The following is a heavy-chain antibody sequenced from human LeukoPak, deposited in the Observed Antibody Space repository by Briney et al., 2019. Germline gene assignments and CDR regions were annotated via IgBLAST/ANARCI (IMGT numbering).Heavy chain of an antibody. Sequence: SETLSLTCTVSGGSISSGSYYWSWIRQPAGKGLEWIGRIYTSGSTNYNPSLKSRVTISVDTSKNQFSLKLSSVIAAGTAVYYCARVADSWGFDYWGQGTLVTVSS. CDR1: GGSISSGSYY. J-gene: IGHJ4*02. D-gene: IGHD3-16*01. CDR3: ARVADSWGFDY. V-gene: IGHV4-61*02. CDR2: IYTSGST.